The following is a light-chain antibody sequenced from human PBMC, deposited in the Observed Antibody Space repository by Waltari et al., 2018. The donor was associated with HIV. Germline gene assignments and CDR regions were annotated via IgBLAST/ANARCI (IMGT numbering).Light chain of an antibody. Sequence: EIVLPQSPGTLSLSPGERATLSCRASQSVSSSYLAWYQQKPGQAPRLLIYGASSRATGIPDRFSGSGSGTDFTLTISRLEPEDFAMYYCQHYATSRTWTFGQGTKVEIK. CDR3: QHYATSRTWT. CDR2: GAS. CDR1: QSVSSSY. V-gene: IGKV3-20*01. J-gene: IGKJ1*01.